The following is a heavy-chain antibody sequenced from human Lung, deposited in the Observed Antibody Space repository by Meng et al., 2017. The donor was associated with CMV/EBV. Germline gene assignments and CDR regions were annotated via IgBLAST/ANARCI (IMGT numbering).Heavy chain of an antibody. D-gene: IGHD5-24*01. Sequence: GGSLRLXCAASGFTFSDYWMAWVRQTPGKGLEWMGIIYPGDSDTRYSPSFQGQVTISADKSITTAYLQWSSLKASDTAMYYCAKLNGQMAAHYWGQGTLVTVSS. J-gene: IGHJ4*02. CDR3: AKLNGQMAAHY. V-gene: IGHV5-51*01. CDR2: IYPGDSDT. CDR1: GFTFSDYW.